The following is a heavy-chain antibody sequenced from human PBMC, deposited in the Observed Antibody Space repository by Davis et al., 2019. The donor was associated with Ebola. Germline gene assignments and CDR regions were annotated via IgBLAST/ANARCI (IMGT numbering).Heavy chain of an antibody. Sequence: MPSETLSLTCTVSGGSISGDYWSWIRQPPGKGLEWIGYIHDSGSTNYNPSLKSRLTISVDTSKNQFSLKLSSVIAADTAVYYCARESRGRYYYYGMDVWGQGTTVTVSS. J-gene: IGHJ6*02. D-gene: IGHD2-2*01. CDR1: GGSISGDY. V-gene: IGHV4-59*01. CDR2: IHDSGST. CDR3: ARESRGRYYYYGMDV.